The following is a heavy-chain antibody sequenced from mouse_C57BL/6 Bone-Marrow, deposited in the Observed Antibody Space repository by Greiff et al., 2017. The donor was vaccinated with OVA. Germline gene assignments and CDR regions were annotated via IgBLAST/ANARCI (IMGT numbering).Heavy chain of an antibody. D-gene: IGHD1-1*02. Sequence: EVQLQESGGDLVKPGGSLKLSCAASGFTFSSYGMSWVRQTPDKRLEWVATISSGGSYTYYPDSVKGRFTISRDNAKNTLYLQMSSLKSEDTAMYYCARHPYGPYFDYWGQGTTLTVSS. CDR2: ISSGGSYT. CDR1: GFTFSSYG. CDR3: ARHPYGPYFDY. J-gene: IGHJ2*01. V-gene: IGHV5-6*01.